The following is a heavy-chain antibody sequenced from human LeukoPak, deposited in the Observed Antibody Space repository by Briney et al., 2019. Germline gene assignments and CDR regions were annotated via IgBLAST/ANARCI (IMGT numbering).Heavy chain of an antibody. CDR2: INHSGST. V-gene: IGHV4-34*01. D-gene: IGHD5-18*01. CDR1: GGSCSGYY. CDR3: ARGGPYSYGSQPHDY. J-gene: IGHJ4*02. Sequence: SQTLSFTCAVYGGSCSGYYWSWIRQPPGKGLEWIGEINHSGSTNYNPSLKSRVTISVDTSKNQFSLKLSSVTAADTAVYYCARGGPYSYGSQPHDYWGQGTLVTVSS.